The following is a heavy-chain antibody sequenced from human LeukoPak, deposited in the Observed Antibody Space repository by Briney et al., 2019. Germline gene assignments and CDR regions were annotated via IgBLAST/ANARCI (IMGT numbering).Heavy chain of an antibody. CDR1: GGSISSSSYY. J-gene: IGHJ4*02. CDR3: ASPTPGNYYDSSGYEL. CDR2: IYYSGST. V-gene: IGHV4-30-4*01. D-gene: IGHD3-22*01. Sequence: SSETLSLTCTVSGGSISSSSYYWSWIRQPPGKGLEWIGYIYYSGSTYYNPSLKSRVTISVDTSKNQFSLKLSSVTAADTAVYYCASPTPGNYYDSSGYELWGQGTLVTVSS.